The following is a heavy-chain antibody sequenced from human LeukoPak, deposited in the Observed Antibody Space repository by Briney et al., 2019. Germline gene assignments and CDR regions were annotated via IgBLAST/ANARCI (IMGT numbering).Heavy chain of an antibody. D-gene: IGHD1-26*01. CDR3: ARARGGASPFDY. Sequence: ASVKVSCKASGYTFTGYYMHWVRQAPGQGLGWMGWINPNSGGTNYAQKFQGRVTMTRDTSISTAYMELSRLRSDDTAVYYRARARGGASPFDYWGQGTLVTVSS. V-gene: IGHV1-2*02. CDR2: INPNSGGT. CDR1: GYTFTGYY. J-gene: IGHJ4*02.